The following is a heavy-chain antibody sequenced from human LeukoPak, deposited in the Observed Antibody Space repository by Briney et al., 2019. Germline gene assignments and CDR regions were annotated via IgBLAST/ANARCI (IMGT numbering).Heavy chain of an antibody. D-gene: IGHD6-13*01. CDR1: GYTFTGYY. CDR2: INPNSGGT. Sequence: ASVKVSCKASGYTFTGYYMHWVRQAPGQGLEWMGWINPNSGGTNYAQKFQGRVTMTRDTSISTAYMELSRLRSDDTAVYYCARDLSSSGGIDYWGQGTLVTVSS. CDR3: ARDLSSSGGIDY. J-gene: IGHJ4*02. V-gene: IGHV1-2*02.